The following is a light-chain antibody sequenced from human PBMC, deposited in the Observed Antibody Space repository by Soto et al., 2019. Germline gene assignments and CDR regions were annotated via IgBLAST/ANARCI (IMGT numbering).Light chain of an antibody. CDR1: SSNFGAGYD. CDR3: QSYDRDLSDYV. V-gene: IGLV1-40*01. Sequence: QSVLTQPPSVSGAPGQRVTISCTGSSSNFGAGYDVHWYQQVPGTAPKLLIYGNGNRPSGVPDRFSGSKSGTSASLAITGLQAEDEADYYCQSYDRDLSDYVFGAGTKVTVL. J-gene: IGLJ1*01. CDR2: GNG.